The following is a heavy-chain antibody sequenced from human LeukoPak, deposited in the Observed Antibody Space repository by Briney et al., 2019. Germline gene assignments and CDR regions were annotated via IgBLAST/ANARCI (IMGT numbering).Heavy chain of an antibody. D-gene: IGHD1-7*01. CDR3: ARVLVAGTGWFDY. V-gene: IGHV3-74*01. J-gene: IGHJ4*02. CDR2: INSDGSST. CDR1: GFTFSSNW. Sequence: GSLRLSCAASGFTFSSNWMHWVRQGPGKGLVWVSRINSDGSSTRYADSVKGRFTISRDNAKNTLYLQMNSLRAEDTAVYYCARVLVAGTGWFDYWGQGTLVSVSS.